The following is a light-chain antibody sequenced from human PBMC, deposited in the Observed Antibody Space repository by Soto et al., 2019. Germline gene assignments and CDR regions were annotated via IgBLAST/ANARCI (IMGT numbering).Light chain of an antibody. CDR3: QQYNNWPPIT. J-gene: IGKJ5*01. CDR1: QSVSGN. CDR2: GAS. Sequence: EIVMTQSPATLSVSPGERATLSCRASQSVSGNLAWYQQKPGQAPRLLIYGASTRATGIPARFSGSGSGTEFTLTISSLQSEDFAVDYFQQYNNWPPITFGQGTRLEIK. V-gene: IGKV3-15*01.